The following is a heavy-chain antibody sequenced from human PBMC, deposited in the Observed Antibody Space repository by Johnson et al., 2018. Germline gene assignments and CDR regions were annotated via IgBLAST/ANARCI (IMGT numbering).Heavy chain of an antibody. V-gene: IGHV3-33*01. J-gene: IGHJ1*01. CDR1: GFTFSSYG. CDR3: VCASGITYPYFQK. Sequence: QVQLVQSGGGVVQPGRSLRLSCAASGFTFSSYGMHWVRQAPGKGLEWVAVIWYDGSNKYYADSVKGRFTISRDNSKNTLYLQMNSLKTEDTAVYHCVCASGITYPYFQKLGQGTLVTVSS. CDR2: IWYDGSNK. D-gene: IGHD3-10*01.